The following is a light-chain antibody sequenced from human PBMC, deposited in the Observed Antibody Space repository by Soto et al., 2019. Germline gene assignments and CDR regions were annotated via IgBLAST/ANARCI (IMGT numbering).Light chain of an antibody. CDR1: QSVSSY. Sequence: EIGLTQSPATLSLSPGERATLSCRASQSVSSYLAWYQQKPGQAPRLLIYDASTRATGIPARFSGSGSGTEFILTIRSLQSEDFGVYYCQQYNNWPPITFGQGTRREIK. CDR2: DAS. V-gene: IGKV3D-15*01. CDR3: QQYNNWPPIT. J-gene: IGKJ5*01.